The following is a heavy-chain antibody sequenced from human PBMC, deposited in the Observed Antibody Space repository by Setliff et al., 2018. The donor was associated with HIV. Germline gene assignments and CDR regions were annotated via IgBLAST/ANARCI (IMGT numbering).Heavy chain of an antibody. CDR1: GDSISSHY. J-gene: IGHJ4*02. V-gene: IGHV4-4*08. D-gene: IGHD2-2*01. CDR2: IHSSGSA. Sequence: SETLSLTCSVSGDSISSHYWSWIRQPPGKGLEWIGYIHSSGSAYYNPSLESRVTISVDTSKKQFSLKVTSVTAADTAVYYCARDPRPSNYRLLWYFDFWGQGTLVTVSS. CDR3: ARDPRPSNYRLLWYFDF.